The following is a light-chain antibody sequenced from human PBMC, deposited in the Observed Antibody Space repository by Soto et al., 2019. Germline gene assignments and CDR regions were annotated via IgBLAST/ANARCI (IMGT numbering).Light chain of an antibody. V-gene: IGLV2-23*01. CDR2: EGS. Sequence: QSVLTRPASVSGSPGQSITISCTGTSSDVGSYNLVSWYQQHPGKAPKLMIYEGSKRPSGVSNRFSGSKSGNTASLTISGLQAEDEADYYCCSYAGSSTWVFGGGTQLTVL. CDR1: SSDVGSYNL. CDR3: CSYAGSSTWV. J-gene: IGLJ3*02.